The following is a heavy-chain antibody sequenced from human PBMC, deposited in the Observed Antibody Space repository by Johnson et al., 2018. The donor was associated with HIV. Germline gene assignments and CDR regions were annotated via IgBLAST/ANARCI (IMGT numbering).Heavy chain of an antibody. Sequence: QVQLVESGGGLVKPGGSLRLSCAASGFTFSDYYMSWIRQAPGKGLECLSYISSSGISIYYIDSVKGRFTISRDNAKNSLYLQMSSLRAEDTAVYFCARDSTPWGGDYVGYAFDLWGQGTMVTVSS. D-gene: IGHD4-17*01. J-gene: IGHJ3*01. CDR2: ISSSGISI. CDR1: GFTFSDYY. V-gene: IGHV3-11*04. CDR3: ARDSTPWGGDYVGYAFDL.